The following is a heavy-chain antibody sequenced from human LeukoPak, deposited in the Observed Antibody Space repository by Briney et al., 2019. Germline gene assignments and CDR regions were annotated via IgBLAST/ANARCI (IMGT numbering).Heavy chain of an antibody. CDR1: XXXXXSXA. CDR2: ISGSGGST. CDR3: AKGQLRAFDI. V-gene: IGHV3-23*01. J-gene: IGHJ3*02. D-gene: IGHD2-2*01. Sequence: GGSLRLSXAAXXXXXXSXAXSWVRQXXXXXXXXVSAISGSGGSTYYADSVKGRFTISRDNSKNTLYLQMNSLRAEDTAVYYCAKGQLRAFDIWGQGTMVTVSS.